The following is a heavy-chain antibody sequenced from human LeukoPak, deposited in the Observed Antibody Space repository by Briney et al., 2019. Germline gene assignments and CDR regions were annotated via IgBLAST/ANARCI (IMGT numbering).Heavy chain of an antibody. D-gene: IGHD1-26*01. CDR1: GFTFSDAW. CDR3: TTTAARYSGTYDY. V-gene: IGHV3-15*01. J-gene: IGHJ4*02. Sequence: GGSLRLSCAASGFTFSDAWMSWVRQAPGKGLEWVGRIKSKTDGGTPDYAAPVKGRFTISRDDSKNTLYLQLNSLKTEVSAVYYCTTTAARYSGTYDYWGQGTLVTVSS. CDR2: IKSKTDGGTP.